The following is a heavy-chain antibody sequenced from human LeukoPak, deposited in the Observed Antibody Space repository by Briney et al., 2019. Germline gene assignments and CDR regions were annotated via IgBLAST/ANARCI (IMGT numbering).Heavy chain of an antibody. J-gene: IGHJ6*02. V-gene: IGHV1-18*01. CDR2: ISAYNGNT. CDR1: GYTFTSYG. CDR3: ARAVVVPAASNVYYYYYGMDV. Sequence: ASVKVSCTASGYTFTSYGISWVRQAPGQGLEWMGWISAYNGNTNYAQKLQGRVTMTTDTSTSTAYMELRSLRSDDTAVYYCARAVVVPAASNVYYYYYGMDVWGQGTTVTVSS. D-gene: IGHD2-2*01.